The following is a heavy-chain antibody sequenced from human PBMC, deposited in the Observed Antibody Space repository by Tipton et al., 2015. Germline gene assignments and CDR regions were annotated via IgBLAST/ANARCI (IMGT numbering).Heavy chain of an antibody. V-gene: IGHV3-48*02. Sequence: SLRLSCAASGFTFSNYSMNWVRQAPGKGLEWVSYITGSSRTIYYADSVKGRFTISRDNAKNSLYLQMNSLRDEDTAVYYCARERENSYGSFDHWGQGSLVTVSS. D-gene: IGHD3-16*01. CDR2: ITGSSRTI. CDR1: GFTFSNYS. CDR3: ARERENSYGSFDH. J-gene: IGHJ4*02.